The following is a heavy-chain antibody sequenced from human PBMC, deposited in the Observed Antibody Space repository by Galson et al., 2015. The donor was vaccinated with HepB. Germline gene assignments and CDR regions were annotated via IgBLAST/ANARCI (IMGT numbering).Heavy chain of an antibody. CDR2: ISSSGSTI. Sequence: SLRLSCAASGFTFSDYYMSWIRQAPGKGLEWVSYISSSGSTIYYADSVKGRFTISRDNAKNSLYLQMNSLRAEDTAVYYCARERVGATGSGHYYYYYMDVWGKGTTVTVSS. CDR1: GFTFSDYY. D-gene: IGHD1-26*01. CDR3: ARERVGATGSGHYYYYYMDV. J-gene: IGHJ6*03. V-gene: IGHV3-11*01.